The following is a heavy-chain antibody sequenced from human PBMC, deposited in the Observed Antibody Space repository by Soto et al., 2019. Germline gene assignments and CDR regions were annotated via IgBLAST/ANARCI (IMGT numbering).Heavy chain of an antibody. CDR1: GFTFTNAW. J-gene: IGHJ4*02. V-gene: IGHV3-7*01. CDR2: IKQDGSDR. CDR3: ASLSYGQLRYFDN. Sequence: PGGSLRLSCAASGFTFTNAWMSWVRQTPGKGLEWISNIKQDGSDRNYADSVKGRFTISRDNADNSMYLQMNSLRAEDTAVYYCASLSYGQLRYFDNWGQGVLVTVSS. D-gene: IGHD3-16*02.